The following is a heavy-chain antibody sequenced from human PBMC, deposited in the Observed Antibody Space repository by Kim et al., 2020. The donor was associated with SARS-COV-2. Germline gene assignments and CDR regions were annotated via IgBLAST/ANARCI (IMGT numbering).Heavy chain of an antibody. Sequence: SETLSLTCTVSGGSISSYYWSWIRQPPGKGLEWIGYIYYSGSTNYNPSLKSRVTISVDTSKNQFSLKLSSVTAADTAVYYCARASMVRGVPYYYYGMDV. CDR1: GGSISSYY. D-gene: IGHD3-10*01. CDR2: IYYSGST. CDR3: ARASMVRGVPYYYYGMDV. J-gene: IGHJ6*01. V-gene: IGHV4-59*01.